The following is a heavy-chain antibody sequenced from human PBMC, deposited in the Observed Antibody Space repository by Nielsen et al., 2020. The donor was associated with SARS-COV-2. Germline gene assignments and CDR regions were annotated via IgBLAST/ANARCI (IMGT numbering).Heavy chain of an antibody. CDR3: ARDRESLDY. CDR1: GFTFSSYS. Sequence: GGSLRLSCAASGFTFSSYSMNWVRQAPGKGLEWVSYISSSSSTIYYADSVKGRFTISRDNAKNSLYLQMNSLRAEDTAVYYCARDRESLDYWGQGTLVTVSS. V-gene: IGHV3-48*01. CDR2: ISSSSSTI. J-gene: IGHJ4*02.